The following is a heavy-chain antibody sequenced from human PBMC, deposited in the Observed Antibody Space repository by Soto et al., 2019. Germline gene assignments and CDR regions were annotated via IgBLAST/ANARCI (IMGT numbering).Heavy chain of an antibody. Sequence: QVQLVQSGAEVKKPGSSVKVSCKASGGTFISYAISWVRQAPGRGLEWMGGIIPVFGTANYTQKFQGRVTISAVESTRSAYMELSRRRSEDTALYSWARGIVTTYLTAFDYGGQGTLVTVSS. V-gene: IGHV1-69*01. CDR3: ARGIVTTYLTAFDY. J-gene: IGHJ4*02. D-gene: IGHD5-12*01. CDR1: GGTFISYA. CDR2: IIPVFGTA.